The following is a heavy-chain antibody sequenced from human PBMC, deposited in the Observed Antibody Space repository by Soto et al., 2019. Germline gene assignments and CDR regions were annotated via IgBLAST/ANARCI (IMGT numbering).Heavy chain of an antibody. V-gene: IGHV4-4*07. D-gene: IGHD4-17*01. CDR3: ARFDQHDYPIKKNFFDY. J-gene: IGHJ4*02. CDR1: GGSITNYY. Sequence: QVQLQESGPGLVKPSETLSLTCNVSGGSITNYYWSWIRQPAGKGLEWIGHSYSSGSTSYNTSLKGRVTMSFDTSNKQSSLKLTSVTAVDTARYFCARFDQHDYPIKKNFFDYWGQGTLVTVSS. CDR2: SYSSGST.